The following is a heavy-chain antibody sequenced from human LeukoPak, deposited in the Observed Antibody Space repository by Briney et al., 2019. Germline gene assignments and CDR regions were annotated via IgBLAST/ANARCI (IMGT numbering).Heavy chain of an antibody. V-gene: IGHV1-58*01. J-gene: IGHJ4*02. D-gene: IGHD6-19*01. CDR1: GFTFTSSP. CDR3: ATGSGWYSLDY. CDR2: IVVGSGNT. Sequence: SVKVSCKAAGFTFTSSPSQWVRQPRGQRLEWIGWIVVGSGNTNYAQNFQERVTITRDMSTNTAYMELSSLRSEDTALYYCATGSGWYSLDYWGQGTLVTVSS.